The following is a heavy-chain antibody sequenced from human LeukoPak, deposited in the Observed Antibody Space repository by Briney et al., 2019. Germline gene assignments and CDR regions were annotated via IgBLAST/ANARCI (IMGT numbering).Heavy chain of an antibody. Sequence: SETLSLTCTVSAGSITGNYWSWIRQPPGKGLEWIGYIYYSGSTSYHPSLKSRVTLSVDTSKSQFSLKLRSVTAADTAVYFCARAGTYDTIAYYYDYWGQGTLVTVSA. CDR1: AGSITGNY. V-gene: IGHV4-59*01. D-gene: IGHD3-22*01. CDR3: ARAGTYDTIAYYYDY. J-gene: IGHJ4*02. CDR2: IYYSGST.